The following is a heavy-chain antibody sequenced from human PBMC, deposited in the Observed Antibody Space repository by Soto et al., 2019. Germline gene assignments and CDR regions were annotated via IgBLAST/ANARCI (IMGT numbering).Heavy chain of an antibody. CDR3: ARESYGGEFDV. CDR1: GYTFTSYA. J-gene: IGHJ4*02. CDR2: INAGNGNT. Sequence: QVQLVQSGAEEKKPGASVKVSCKASGYTFTSYAMHWVRQAPGQRLEWMGWINAGNGNTKYSQKFQGRVTITRDTAASAACMELSSLRAEVTSVYYCARESYGGEFDVWGQGTLVTVSS. V-gene: IGHV1-3*05. D-gene: IGHD4-17*01.